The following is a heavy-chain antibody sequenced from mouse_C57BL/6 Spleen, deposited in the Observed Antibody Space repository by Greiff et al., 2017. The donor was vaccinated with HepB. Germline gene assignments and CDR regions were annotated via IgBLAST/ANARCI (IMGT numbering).Heavy chain of an antibody. CDR2: IDPSDSYT. D-gene: IGHD2-5*01. J-gene: IGHJ1*03. V-gene: IGHV1-59*01. Sequence: QVQLQQPGAELVRPGTSVKLSCKASGYTFTSYWMHWVKQRPGQGLEWIGVIDPSDSYTNYNQKFKGKATLTVDTSSSTAYMQLSSLTSEDSAVYYCARKLYSNYVGYFDVWGTGTTVTVSS. CDR1: GYTFTSYW. CDR3: ARKLYSNYVGYFDV.